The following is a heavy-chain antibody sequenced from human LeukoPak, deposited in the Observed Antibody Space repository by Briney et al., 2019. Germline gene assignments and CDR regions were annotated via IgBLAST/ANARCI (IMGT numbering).Heavy chain of an antibody. J-gene: IGHJ4*02. CDR2: IYYSGST. D-gene: IGHD1-1*01. CDR3: ARRMESADY. CDR1: GGSISSSSYY. Sequence: SETLSLTCTVSGGSISSSSYYWGWIRQPPGKGLGWIGSIYYSGSTYYNPSLKSRVTISVDTSKNQFSLKLSSVTAADAAVYYCARRMESADYWGQGTLVTVSS. V-gene: IGHV4-39*01.